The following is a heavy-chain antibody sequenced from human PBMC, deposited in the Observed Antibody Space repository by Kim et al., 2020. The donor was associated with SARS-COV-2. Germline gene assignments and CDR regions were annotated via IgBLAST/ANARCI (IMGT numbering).Heavy chain of an antibody. CDR3: ARDDDYGDYGGFAY. D-gene: IGHD4-17*01. J-gene: IGHJ4*02. V-gene: IGHV1-18*01. Sequence: AQKLQGRVTMTTDTSTSTAYMGLRSLRSDDTAVYYCARDDDYGDYGGFAYWGQGTLVTVSS.